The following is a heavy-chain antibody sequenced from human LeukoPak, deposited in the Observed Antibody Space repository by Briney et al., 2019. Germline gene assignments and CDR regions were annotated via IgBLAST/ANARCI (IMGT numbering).Heavy chain of an antibody. D-gene: IGHD1-1*01. CDR2: ISSRTSDT. CDR3: TRVGSSGSVDY. J-gene: IGHJ4*02. V-gene: IGHV3-11*06. Sequence: SGGSLRLSCAASGFTFSDYYMSWIRQAPGKGLEWVSYISSRTSDTNYVDSVKGRFTISRDNAKNSLYLQMNSPRAEDTAVYYCTRVGSSGSVDYWGQGTLVTVSS. CDR1: GFTFSDYY.